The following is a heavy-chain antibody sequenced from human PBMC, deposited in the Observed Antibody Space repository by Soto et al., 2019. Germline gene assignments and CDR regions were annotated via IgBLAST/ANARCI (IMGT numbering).Heavy chain of an antibody. V-gene: IGHV3-11*01. CDR2: ISSSGSTI. Sequence: GGSLRLSCAASGFTFSDYYMSWIRQAPGKGLEWVSYISSSGSTIYYADSVKGRFPISRDNAKNSLYLKINSLRAEDTAVYYCATIGGYDFWNGYQYYYYMDVWGKGTTVTVSS. CDR3: ATIGGYDFWNGYQYYYYMDV. J-gene: IGHJ6*03. CDR1: GFTFSDYY. D-gene: IGHD3-3*01.